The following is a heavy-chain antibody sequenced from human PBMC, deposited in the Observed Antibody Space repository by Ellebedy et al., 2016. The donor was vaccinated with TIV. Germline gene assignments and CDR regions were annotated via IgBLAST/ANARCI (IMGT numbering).Heavy chain of an antibody. CDR3: ARREGYSSGLYDY. Sequence: KVSCKGSGYSFTSYWISWVRQMPGKGREWMGRIDPSDSDNNYSPSFQGHVTIPADKSISTAYLQWSSLKASDPAMYYCARREGYSSGLYDYWGQGTLVTVSS. V-gene: IGHV5-10-1*01. CDR1: GYSFTSYW. CDR2: IDPSDSDN. J-gene: IGHJ4*02. D-gene: IGHD6-19*01.